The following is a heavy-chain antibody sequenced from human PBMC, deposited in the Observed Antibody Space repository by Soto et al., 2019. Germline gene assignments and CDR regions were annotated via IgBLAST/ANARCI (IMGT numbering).Heavy chain of an antibody. V-gene: IGHV4-34*01. CDR3: ARAYSSWYQNWFDP. D-gene: IGHD6-13*01. CDR2: IYDSGSA. CDR1: GASINTYY. J-gene: IGHJ5*02. Sequence: PSETLSLTCAVSGASINTYYWTWIRQPPGKGLEWIGEIYDSGSANHNPSLKSRVTISVDTSKNQFSLKLSSVTAADTAVYYCARAYSSWYQNWFDPWGQGTLVTVSS.